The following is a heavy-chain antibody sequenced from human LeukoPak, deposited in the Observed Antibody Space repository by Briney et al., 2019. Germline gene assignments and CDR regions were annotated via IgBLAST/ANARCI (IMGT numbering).Heavy chain of an antibody. D-gene: IGHD3-22*01. CDR1: GGFISSYY. CDR2: IYYSGST. J-gene: IGHJ4*02. Sequence: SETLSLTCTVSGGFISSYYWSWIRQPPGKGLEWIGYIYYSGSTNYNPSLKSRVTISVDTSKNQFSLKLSSVTAADTAVYYCAGSNTYSSGYYRFDYWGQGTLVTVPS. V-gene: IGHV4-59*01. CDR3: AGSNTYSSGYYRFDY.